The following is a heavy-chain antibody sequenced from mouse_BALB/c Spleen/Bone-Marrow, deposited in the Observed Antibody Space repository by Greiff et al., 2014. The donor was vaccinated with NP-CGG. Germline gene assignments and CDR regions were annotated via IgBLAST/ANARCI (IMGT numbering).Heavy chain of an antibody. V-gene: IGHV3-6*02. CDR3: ASVEVHAMDY. CDR2: ISYDGSN. J-gene: IGHJ4*01. D-gene: IGHD2-14*01. CDR1: GYSIPSGYY. Sequence: VQLQQSGPGLVKTFPSLSLPCSFTGYSIPSGYYWNWIRQFSGNKMEWLGYISYDGSNHYNPSLTNRVSITRDTSKNQFFLKLNSVTTEDTATYYCASVEVHAMDYWGQGTSVTVSS.